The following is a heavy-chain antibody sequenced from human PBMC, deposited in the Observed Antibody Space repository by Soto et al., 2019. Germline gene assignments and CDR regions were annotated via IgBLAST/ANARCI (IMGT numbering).Heavy chain of an antibody. V-gene: IGHV3-7*01. J-gene: IGHJ4*02. CDR1: GFTFSSYA. D-gene: IGHD3-3*01. Sequence: SLRLSCAASGFTFSSYAMSWVRQAPGKGLEWVSAISGSEKYYVDSVKGRFTISRDNAKNSLYLQMNSLRAEDTAVYYCARNYDFWSGYPVLFDYWGQGTLVTVSS. CDR2: ISGSEK. CDR3: ARNYDFWSGYPVLFDY.